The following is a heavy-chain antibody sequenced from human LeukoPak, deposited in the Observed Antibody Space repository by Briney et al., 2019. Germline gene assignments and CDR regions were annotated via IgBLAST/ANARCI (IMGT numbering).Heavy chain of an antibody. J-gene: IGHJ5*02. D-gene: IGHD3-10*01. Sequence: SETLSLTCTVSGGSISSYYWSWIRQPPGKGLEWIGYIYYSGSTNYNPSLKSRVTISVDTSKNQFSLKLSSVTAADTAVYYCAREVWFGDGNWFDPWGQGTLVTVSS. CDR3: AREVWFGDGNWFDP. CDR2: IYYSGST. CDR1: GGSISSYY. V-gene: IGHV4-59*01.